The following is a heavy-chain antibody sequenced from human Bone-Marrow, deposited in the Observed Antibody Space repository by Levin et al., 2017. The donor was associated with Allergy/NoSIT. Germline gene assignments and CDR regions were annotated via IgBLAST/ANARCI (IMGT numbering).Heavy chain of an antibody. D-gene: IGHD6-19*01. CDR3: ARETSGLHSSGWYEFKEYHYGMDV. CDR1: DYTFTSYG. J-gene: IGHJ6*02. V-gene: IGHV1-18*01. CDR2: ISTYNGNI. Sequence: KRGESLKISCKASDYTFTSYGISWVRQAPGQGLEWMGWISTYNGNINYAQKLQGRVTMTTDTSTSTAYMELRSLRADDTAVYYCARETSGLHSSGWYEFKEYHYGMDVWGQGTTVTVSS.